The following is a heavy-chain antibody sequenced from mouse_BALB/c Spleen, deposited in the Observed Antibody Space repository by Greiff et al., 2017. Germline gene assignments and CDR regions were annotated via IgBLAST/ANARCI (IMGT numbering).Heavy chain of an antibody. CDR3: ASRTGTRAMDY. V-gene: IGHV5-9-4*01. Sequence: EVMLVESGGGLAKPGGSLKLSCAASGFTFSSYAMSWVRQSPEKRLEWVAEISSGGSYTYYPDTVTGRFTISRDNAKNTLYLEMSSLRSEDTAMYYCASRTGTRAMDYWGQGTSVTVSS. CDR2: ISSGGSYT. D-gene: IGHD4-1*01. J-gene: IGHJ4*01. CDR1: GFTFSSYA.